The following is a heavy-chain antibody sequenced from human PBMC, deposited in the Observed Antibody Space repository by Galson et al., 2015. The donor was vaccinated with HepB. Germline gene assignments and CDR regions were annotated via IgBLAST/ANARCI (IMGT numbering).Heavy chain of an antibody. CDR1: GFTFSSYS. V-gene: IGHV3-21*01. Sequence: SLRLSCAASGFTFSSYSMNWVRQAPGKGLEWVSSISSSSSYIYYADSVKGRFTISRDNAKNSLYLQMNSLRAEDTAVYYCARDATERPWDYYYMDVWGKGTTVTVSS. CDR2: ISSSSSYI. CDR3: ARDATERPWDYYYMDV. J-gene: IGHJ6*03. D-gene: IGHD4-11*01.